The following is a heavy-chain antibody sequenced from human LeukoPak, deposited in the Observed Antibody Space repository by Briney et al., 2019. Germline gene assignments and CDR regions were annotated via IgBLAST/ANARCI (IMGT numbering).Heavy chain of an antibody. D-gene: IGHD6-19*01. CDR3: TSGWSFDY. J-gene: IGHJ4*02. V-gene: IGHV3-48*03. CDR1: GFTFSSYE. CDR2: ISSSGSTI. Sequence: GGSLRLSCAASGFTFSSYEMNWVRQAPGKGLEWVSYISSSGSTIYYADSVKGRFTISRDNSKNTLYLQMNSLRAEDTAVYYCTSGWSFDYWGQGTLVTVSS.